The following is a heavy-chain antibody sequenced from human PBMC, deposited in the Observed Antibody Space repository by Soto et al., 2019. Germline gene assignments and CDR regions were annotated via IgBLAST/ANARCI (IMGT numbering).Heavy chain of an antibody. CDR3: AKDLGTAAGPYYYYGMDV. D-gene: IGHD6-13*01. Sequence: PGGSLRLSCAASGFTFSSYGMHWVRQAPGKGPEWVAVISYDGSNKYYADSVKGRFTISRDNSKNTLYLQMNSLRAEDTAVYYCAKDLGTAAGPYYYYGMDVWGQGTTVTVSS. CDR2: ISYDGSNK. V-gene: IGHV3-30*18. J-gene: IGHJ6*02. CDR1: GFTFSSYG.